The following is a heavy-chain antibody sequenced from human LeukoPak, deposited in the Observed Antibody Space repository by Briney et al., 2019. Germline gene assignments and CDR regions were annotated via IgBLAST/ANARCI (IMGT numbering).Heavy chain of an antibody. V-gene: IGHV3-21*01. CDR2: ISRSSNYI. D-gene: IGHD4-23*01. CDR3: ARGRPHGNDY. CDR1: GFTFSNYS. J-gene: IGHJ4*02. Sequence: GGSLRLSCAASGFTFSNYSMNWVRQAPGKGLEWVSSISRSSNYIYYADSVKGRFTISRDNAKNSLYLQMNSLRVEDTAVYYCARGRPHGNDYWGQGTLVTVSS.